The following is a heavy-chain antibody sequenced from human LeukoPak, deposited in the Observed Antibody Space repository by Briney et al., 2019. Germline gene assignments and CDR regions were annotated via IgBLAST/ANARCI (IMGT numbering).Heavy chain of an antibody. V-gene: IGHV1-8*01. CDR3: TRGPPNWGYDY. CDR2: MSPNSGNT. D-gene: IGHD7-27*01. CDR1: GYTFTSYD. Sequence: ASVKVSCKASGYTFTSYDINWVRQATGQGLEWMGWMSPNSGNTGYAQKFQGRVTVTRSTSMSTAYMELSSLKSEDTAVYYCTRGPPNWGYDYWGQGTLVTVSS. J-gene: IGHJ4*02.